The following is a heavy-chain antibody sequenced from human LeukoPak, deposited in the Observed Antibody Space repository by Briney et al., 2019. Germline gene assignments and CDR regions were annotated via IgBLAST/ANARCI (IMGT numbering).Heavy chain of an antibody. CDR2: ISWNSGSI. CDR1: GFTFDDYA. J-gene: IGHJ4*02. Sequence: GGSLRLSCAASGFTFDDYAMHWVRQAPGKGLEWVSGISWNSGSIGYADSVKGRFTISRDNAKNSLYLQMNSLKTEDTAVYYCTSNYCSGGSCYLYWGQGTLVTVSS. D-gene: IGHD2-15*01. CDR3: TSNYCSGGSCYLY. V-gene: IGHV3-9*01.